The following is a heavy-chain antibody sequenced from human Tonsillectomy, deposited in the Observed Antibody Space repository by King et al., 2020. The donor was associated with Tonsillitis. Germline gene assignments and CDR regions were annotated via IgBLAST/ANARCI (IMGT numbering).Heavy chain of an antibody. CDR1: GFTCRGAA. J-gene: IGHJ6*02. CDR3: TRGGDYDSGYYYGMDV. Sequence: VQLVESGGGLVQPGGSLTLSCAATGFTCRGAAMHCVRQASGKGLEWVGLIRSKANSYATVYAASVNGRFTVSRDDSKKTAYLQVNSLKTEDTAVYYCTRGGDYDSGYYYGMDVWGQGTTVTVSS. D-gene: IGHD4-17*01. CDR2: IRSKANSYAT. V-gene: IGHV3-73*02.